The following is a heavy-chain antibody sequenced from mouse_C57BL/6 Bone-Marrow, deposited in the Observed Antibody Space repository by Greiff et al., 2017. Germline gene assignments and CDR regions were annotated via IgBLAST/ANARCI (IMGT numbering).Heavy chain of an antibody. J-gene: IGHJ2*01. CDR3: TTDYYGSSSYYFDY. V-gene: IGHV14-4*01. D-gene: IGHD1-1*01. CDR1: GFNIKDDY. CDR2: IDPENGDT. Sequence: VQLKQSGAELVRPGASVKLSCTASGFNIKDDYMHWVKQRPEQGLEWIGWIDPENGDTEYASKFQGKATITADTSSNTAYLQLSSLTSDDTAVYYCTTDYYGSSSYYFDYWGQGTTLTVSS.